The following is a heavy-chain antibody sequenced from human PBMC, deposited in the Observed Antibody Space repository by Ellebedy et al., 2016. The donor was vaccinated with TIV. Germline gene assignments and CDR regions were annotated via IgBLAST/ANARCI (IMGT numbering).Heavy chain of an antibody. J-gene: IGHJ5*02. CDR2: IYQDGSVQ. CDR3: ARRGSYGDYAVQVNSWFDR. V-gene: IGHV3-7*01. Sequence: GESLKISCAATGFSLRSYWLSWVRQAPGKGLEWVANIYQDGSVQYYLDSLKGRFTISRDNAINSLFLQMNSLRAGETAVYYCARRGSYGDYAVQVNSWFDRWGRGTLVTVSS. D-gene: IGHD4-17*01. CDR1: GFSLRSYW.